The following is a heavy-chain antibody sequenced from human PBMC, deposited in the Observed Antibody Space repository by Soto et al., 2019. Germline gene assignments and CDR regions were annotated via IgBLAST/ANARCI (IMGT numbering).Heavy chain of an antibody. J-gene: IGHJ3*02. CDR3: ARVREYSGYRNVFDI. CDR1: GGSISSLY. V-gene: IGHV4-59*01. CDR2: IFYSGST. D-gene: IGHD5-12*01. Sequence: PSETLSLTCTVSGGSISSLYWNWIRQPPGKGLEWIGSIFYSGSTTYNPSLKSRVTISVDTSKTQFSLKLTSVTAADTAAYYCARVREYSGYRNVFDIWGQGTMVTVSS.